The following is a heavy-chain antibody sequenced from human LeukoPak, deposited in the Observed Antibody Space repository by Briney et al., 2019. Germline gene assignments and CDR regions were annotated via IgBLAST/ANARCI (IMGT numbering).Heavy chain of an antibody. CDR2: ISSTSTTI. CDR3: ATSLLWFGELYRKDY. CDR1: GFTFSTYN. Sequence: GGSLRLSCAASGFTFSTYNMNWVRQAPVKGLEWVSYISSTSTTIYYVDSVKGRFTISRDNAKNSLYLQMNSLRAEDTAVYYCATSLLWFGELYRKDYWGQGTLVTVSS. V-gene: IGHV3-48*04. D-gene: IGHD3-10*01. J-gene: IGHJ4*02.